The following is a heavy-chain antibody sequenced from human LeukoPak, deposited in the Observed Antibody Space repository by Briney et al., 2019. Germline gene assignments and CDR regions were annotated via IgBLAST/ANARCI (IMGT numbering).Heavy chain of an antibody. D-gene: IGHD6-19*01. J-gene: IGHJ4*02. V-gene: IGHV3-23*01. CDR2: ISGSGSGGST. Sequence: GGSLRLSCAASGFTFSSYAMSWVRPAAGKGLEWVSTISGSGSGGSTYYADSVKGRFTISRDNSKDTLYLQMNSLRAEDTAVYYCAKLLAVTNSYYFNYWGQGTLVTVSS. CDR1: GFTFSSYA. CDR3: AKLLAVTNSYYFNY.